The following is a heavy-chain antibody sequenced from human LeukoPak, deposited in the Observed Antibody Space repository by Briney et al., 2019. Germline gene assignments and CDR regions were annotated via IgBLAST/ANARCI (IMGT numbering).Heavy chain of an antibody. CDR3: ARVRGSGFCSGSSCAKDPGYYYYMDV. V-gene: IGHV3-11*01. CDR1: GFTFSGYY. J-gene: IGHJ6*03. CDR2: INPSGSTI. Sequence: GGSLRLSCEGSGFTFSGYYMSWIRQAPGKGLEWVSYINPSGSTIYYADSVKGRFTISRDNAKKSLDLQMYSLRAEDMAVYYCARVRGSGFCSGSSCAKDPGYYYYMDVWGKGTTVTVSS. D-gene: IGHD2-2*01.